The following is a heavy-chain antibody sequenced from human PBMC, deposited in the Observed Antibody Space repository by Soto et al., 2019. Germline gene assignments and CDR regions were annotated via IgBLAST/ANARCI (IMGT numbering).Heavy chain of an antibody. Sequence: SETLSLTCAVSGGSFTSNNWWTWVRQPPGQGLEWIGEIYRTGSTNYNPSLKSRVTISLDKSENQFSLKVTSLTAADTAVYYCESRDPGTTVDYWGQGTLVTVSS. J-gene: IGHJ4*02. V-gene: IGHV4-4*02. CDR2: IYRTGST. D-gene: IGHD1-7*01. CDR1: GGSFTSNNW. CDR3: ESRDPGTTVDY.